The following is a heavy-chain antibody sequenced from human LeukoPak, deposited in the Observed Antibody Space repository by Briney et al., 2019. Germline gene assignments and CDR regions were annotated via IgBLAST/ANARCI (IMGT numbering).Heavy chain of an antibody. D-gene: IGHD4-23*01. Sequence: PGGSLRLSCAASGFTFDDYAMHWVRQAPGKGLEWVSLISGDGGSTYYADSVKGGFTISRDNSKNSLYLQMNSLRTEDTALYYCAKDVGGNAPRAFDIWGQGTMVTVSS. V-gene: IGHV3-43*02. CDR1: GFTFDDYA. J-gene: IGHJ3*02. CDR3: AKDVGGNAPRAFDI. CDR2: ISGDGGST.